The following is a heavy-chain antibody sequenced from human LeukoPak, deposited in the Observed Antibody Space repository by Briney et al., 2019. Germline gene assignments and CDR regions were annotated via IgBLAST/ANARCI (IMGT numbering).Heavy chain of an antibody. V-gene: IGHV4-34*01. Sequence: SETLSLTCAVYGGSFSGYYWSWIRQPPGKGLEWIGEINHSGSTNYNPSLKSRVTISVDTSKNQFSLKLSSVTAADTAVYYCARGGGRYYYDSSGNYYPFDYWGQGTLVTVSS. CDR1: GGSFSGYY. J-gene: IGHJ4*02. D-gene: IGHD3-22*01. CDR2: INHSGST. CDR3: ARGGGRYYYDSSGNYYPFDY.